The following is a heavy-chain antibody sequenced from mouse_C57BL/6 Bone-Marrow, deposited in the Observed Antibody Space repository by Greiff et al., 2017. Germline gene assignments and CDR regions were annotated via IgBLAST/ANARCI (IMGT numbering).Heavy chain of an antibody. CDR1: GYTFTDYE. CDR2: IDPETGGT. V-gene: IGHV1-15*01. J-gene: IGHJ3*01. Sequence: PMQQSGAELVRPGASVTLSCKASGYTFTDYEMHWVKQTPVHGLEWIGAIDPETGGTAYNQKFKGKAILTADKSSSTAYMELRSLTSEDSAVYYCTRGPRFAYWGQGTLVTVSA. CDR3: TRGPRFAY.